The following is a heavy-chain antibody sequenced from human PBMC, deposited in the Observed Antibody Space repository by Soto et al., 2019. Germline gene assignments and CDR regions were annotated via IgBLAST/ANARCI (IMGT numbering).Heavy chain of an antibody. CDR1: GGTFSSYA. Sequence: SVKVSCKASGGTFSSYAISWVRQAPGQGLEWMGGIIPIFGTANYAQKFQGRVTITADESTSTAYMELSSLRSEDTAVYYCARDQRGRFDSSNYLYYYGMDVWGQGTTVTVSS. V-gene: IGHV1-69*13. CDR3: ARDQRGRFDSSNYLYYYGMDV. CDR2: IIPIFGTA. J-gene: IGHJ6*02. D-gene: IGHD4-4*01.